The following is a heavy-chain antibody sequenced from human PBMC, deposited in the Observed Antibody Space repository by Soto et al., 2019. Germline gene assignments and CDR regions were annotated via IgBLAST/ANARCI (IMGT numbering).Heavy chain of an antibody. J-gene: IGHJ6*04. D-gene: IGHD2-15*01. CDR1: GGSFSGYY. V-gene: IGHV4-34*01. CDR2: INHSGST. Sequence: SETLSLTCAVYGGSFSGYYWSWIRQPPGKGLEWIGEINHSGSTNYNPSLKSRVTISVDTSKNQFSLKLSSVTAADTAVYYCARDGGRGGYYYYYGMDVWGKRTTVTVSS. CDR3: ARDGGRGGYYYYYGMDV.